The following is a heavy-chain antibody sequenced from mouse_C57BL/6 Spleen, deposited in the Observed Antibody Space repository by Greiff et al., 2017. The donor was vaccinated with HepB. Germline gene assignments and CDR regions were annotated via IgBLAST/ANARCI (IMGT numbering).Heavy chain of an antibody. CDR2: INPSSGYT. D-gene: IGHD1-1*01. CDR1: GYTFTSYT. Sequence: VQLQQSGAELARPGASVKMSCKASGYTFTSYTMHWVKQRPGQGLEWIGYINPSSGYTKYNQKFKDKATLTADKSSITAYMQLSSLTSEDSAVYYCAREYYGSSSLAWFAYWGQGTLVTVSA. J-gene: IGHJ3*01. CDR3: AREYYGSSSLAWFAY. V-gene: IGHV1-4*01.